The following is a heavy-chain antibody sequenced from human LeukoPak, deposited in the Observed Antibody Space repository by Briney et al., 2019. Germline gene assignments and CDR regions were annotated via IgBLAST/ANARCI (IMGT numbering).Heavy chain of an antibody. CDR2: IYYSGST. D-gene: IGHD5-24*01. J-gene: IGHJ4*02. Sequence: SETLSLTCTVSGGSISSYYWSWIRQPPGKGLKWIGYIYYSGSTKYNPSLTSRVTISVDTSKNQFSLELSSVTAADTAVYYCAGVVDHGYSDYWGLGTLVTVSS. V-gene: IGHV4-59*01. CDR1: GGSISSYY. CDR3: AGVVDHGYSDY.